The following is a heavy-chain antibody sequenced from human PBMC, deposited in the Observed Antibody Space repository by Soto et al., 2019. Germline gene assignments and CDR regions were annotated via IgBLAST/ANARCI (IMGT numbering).Heavy chain of an antibody. Sequence: QVQLVQSGAEVKKPGASVKVSCKASGYTFTSYAMHWVRQAPGQRREWMGWINAGNGNTKYSQKFQGRVTITRDTSASTAYRELSSLRSEDTAVYYCARSDYQLLYSEAYGMDVWGQGTTVTVSS. CDR2: INAGNGNT. D-gene: IGHD2-2*02. J-gene: IGHJ6*02. V-gene: IGHV1-3*01. CDR3: ARSDYQLLYSEAYGMDV. CDR1: GYTFTSYA.